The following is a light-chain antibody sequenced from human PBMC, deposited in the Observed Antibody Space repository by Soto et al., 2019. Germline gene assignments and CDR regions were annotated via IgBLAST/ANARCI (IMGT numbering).Light chain of an antibody. V-gene: IGLV2-8*01. J-gene: IGLJ1*01. CDR2: EVS. CDR1: SSDVGGYNY. CDR3: TSYAGSISYV. Sequence: QSALTQPPSASGSPGQSVTISCTGTSSDVGGYNYVSWYQQHPGKAPKLMIYEVSKRPSGVPDRFSGSKSGNTASLTVSGVQAEDEADYYCTSYAGSISYVFGTGTKVTVL.